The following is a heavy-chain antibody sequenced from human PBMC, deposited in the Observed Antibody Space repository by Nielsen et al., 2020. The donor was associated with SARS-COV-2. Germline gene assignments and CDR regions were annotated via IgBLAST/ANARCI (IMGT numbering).Heavy chain of an antibody. D-gene: IGHD3-10*01. Sequence: GESLKISCAASGFTFSSYWMSWVRQAPGKGLEWASVIYSGGSTYYADSVKGRFTISRHNSKNTLYLQMNSLRAEDTAVYYCARDLVTRGFDYWGQGTLVTVSS. CDR2: IYSGGST. CDR1: GFTFSSYW. CDR3: ARDLVTRGFDY. V-gene: IGHV3-53*04. J-gene: IGHJ4*02.